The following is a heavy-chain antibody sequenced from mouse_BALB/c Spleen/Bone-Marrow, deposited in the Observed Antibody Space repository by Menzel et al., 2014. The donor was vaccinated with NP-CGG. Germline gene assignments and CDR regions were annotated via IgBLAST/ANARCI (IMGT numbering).Heavy chain of an antibody. CDR2: INPSNGGT. V-gene: IGHV1S81*02. J-gene: IGHJ4*01. CDR1: GYTFSSDY. Sequence: QVQLQQSGAELVKPGASVKLSCKASGYTFSSDYMYWVKQRPGQGLEWIGEINPSNGGTNFNEKSKSKATLTVDKSSSTAYMQLNSLTSEDSAVYYCTRSRRAMDYWGQGTSVTVSS. D-gene: IGHD2-12*01. CDR3: TRSRRAMDY.